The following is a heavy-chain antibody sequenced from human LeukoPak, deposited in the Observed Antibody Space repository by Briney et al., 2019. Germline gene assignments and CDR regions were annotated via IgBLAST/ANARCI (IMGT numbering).Heavy chain of an antibody. V-gene: IGHV4-38-2*01. CDR1: GYSISSGYY. J-gene: IGHJ4*02. Sequence: PSETLSLTCAVSGYSISSGYYWGWIRQPPGKGLEWIGEINHSGSTNYNPSLKSRVTISVDTSKNQFSLKLSSVTAADTAVYYCARGEANWGPYYFDYWGQGTLVTVSS. D-gene: IGHD7-27*01. CDR3: ARGEANWGPYYFDY. CDR2: INHSGST.